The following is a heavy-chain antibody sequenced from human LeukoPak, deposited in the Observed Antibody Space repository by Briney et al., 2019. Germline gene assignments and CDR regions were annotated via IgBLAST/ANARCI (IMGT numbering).Heavy chain of an antibody. D-gene: IGHD6-19*01. V-gene: IGHV1-46*01. CDR1: GYTFTSYY. Sequence: ASVKVSCKASGYTFTSYYMHWVRQAPGQGLEWMGIINPSGGSTSYAQKFQGRVTMTRDTSTSTVYMELSSLRSEDTAVHYCARDHPDSSGWYVGYNWFDPWGQGTLVTVSS. J-gene: IGHJ5*02. CDR2: INPSGGST. CDR3: ARDHPDSSGWYVGYNWFDP.